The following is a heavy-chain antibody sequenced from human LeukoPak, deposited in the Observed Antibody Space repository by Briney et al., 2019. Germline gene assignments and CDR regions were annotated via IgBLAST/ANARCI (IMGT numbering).Heavy chain of an antibody. Sequence: GGSLRLSCAASGFTFSSYWMSWVRQAPGKGLEWVANIKQDGSEKYYVDSVKGRFTISRENAKNSLYLQMNSLRAEDTAVYYCARNEAGRYYYGMDVWGQGTTVTVSS. V-gene: IGHV3-7*01. CDR2: IKQDGSEK. J-gene: IGHJ6*02. CDR3: ARNEAGRYYYGMDV. CDR1: GFTFSSYW. D-gene: IGHD3-10*01.